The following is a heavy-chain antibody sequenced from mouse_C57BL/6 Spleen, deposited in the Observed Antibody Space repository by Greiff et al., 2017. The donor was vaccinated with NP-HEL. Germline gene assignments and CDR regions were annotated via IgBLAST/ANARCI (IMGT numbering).Heavy chain of an antibody. CDR1: GFTFSDYG. D-gene: IGHD1-1*01. Sequence: DVKLVESGGGLVKPGGSLKLSCAASGFTFSDYGMHWVRQAPEKGLEWVAYISSGSSTIYYADTVKGRFTISRDNAKNTLFLQMTSLRSEDTAMYYCARTGNYYGGAEHWYFDVWGTGTTVTVSS. J-gene: IGHJ1*03. CDR2: ISSGSSTI. CDR3: ARTGNYYGGAEHWYFDV. V-gene: IGHV5-17*01.